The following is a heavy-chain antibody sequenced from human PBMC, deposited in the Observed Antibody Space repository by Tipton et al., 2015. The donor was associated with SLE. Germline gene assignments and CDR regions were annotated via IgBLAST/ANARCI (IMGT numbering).Heavy chain of an antibody. D-gene: IGHD5-24*01. V-gene: IGHV4-59*02. Sequence: TLSLTCVVNGGSVIGYYWSWIRQPPGQGVEWIGYIYYTGSTKYNPSLKSRVTISIDTSKNQFSLKMTSMTAADTAVYYCAGAPLGSITGFDFWGHGTLVTVSS. CDR3: AGAPLGSITGFDF. CDR1: GGSVIGYY. CDR2: IYYTGST. J-gene: IGHJ4*01.